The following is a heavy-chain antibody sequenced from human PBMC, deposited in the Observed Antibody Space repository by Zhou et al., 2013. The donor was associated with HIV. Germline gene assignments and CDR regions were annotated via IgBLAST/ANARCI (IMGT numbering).Heavy chain of an antibody. J-gene: IGHJ4*02. V-gene: IGHV1-69*05. CDR1: GGTFSSHA. Sequence: QVQLVQSGAEVKKPGSSVKVSCKASGGTFSSHAISWVRQAPGQGLEWMGGITPLFLEAKYAQKFQGRVMITRDESTRTAYMEIDSLRSDDTAVYFCARRVVEAGKPFDHWGQGTPGHRLV. D-gene: IGHD2-2*01. CDR2: ITPLFLEA. CDR3: ARRVVEAGKPFDH.